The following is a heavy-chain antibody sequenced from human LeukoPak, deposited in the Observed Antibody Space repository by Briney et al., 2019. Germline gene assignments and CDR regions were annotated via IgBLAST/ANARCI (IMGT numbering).Heavy chain of an antibody. V-gene: IGHV3-33*01. D-gene: IGHD6-19*01. Sequence: GGSLRLSCAASGFTFNNYGMHWVRQAPGKGLEWEAVIWSDGSIKYYADSVKGRFTISRDNSRNTLYLQMNSLRAEDTAVYYCTRGPIAVAGTPSIYQHWGQGTLVTVSS. CDR2: IWSDGSIK. CDR1: GFTFNNYG. CDR3: TRGPIAVAGTPSIYQH. J-gene: IGHJ1*01.